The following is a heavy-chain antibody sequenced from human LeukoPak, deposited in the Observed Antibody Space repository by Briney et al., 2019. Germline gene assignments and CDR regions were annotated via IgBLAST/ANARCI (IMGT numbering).Heavy chain of an antibody. D-gene: IGHD6-13*01. J-gene: IGHJ4*02. V-gene: IGHV3-15*01. CDR1: GFTFSNAW. Sequence: GGSLRLSCAASGFTFSNAWMSWVRQAPGKGLEWVGRIKSKTDGGTTDYAAPVKGRFTISRDDSKNTLYLQMNSLKTEDTAVYYCTTEGQLLAAAARGIGDYWGQGTLVTVSS. CDR3: TTEGQLLAAAARGIGDY. CDR2: IKSKTDGGTT.